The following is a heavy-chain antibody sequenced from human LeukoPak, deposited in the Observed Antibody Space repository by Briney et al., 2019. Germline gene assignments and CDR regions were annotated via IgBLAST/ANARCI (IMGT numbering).Heavy chain of an antibody. J-gene: IGHJ6*03. Sequence: PSETLSLTCAVYGGSFSGYYWSWIRQPPGKGLEWIGEINHSGSTNYNPSLKSRVTISVDTSKNQFSLKLSSVTAADTAVYYCARGGWIVATTYYYYYMDVWGKGTTVTVSS. CDR3: ARGGWIVATTYYYYYMDV. D-gene: IGHD5-12*01. V-gene: IGHV4-34*01. CDR2: INHSGST. CDR1: GGSFSGYY.